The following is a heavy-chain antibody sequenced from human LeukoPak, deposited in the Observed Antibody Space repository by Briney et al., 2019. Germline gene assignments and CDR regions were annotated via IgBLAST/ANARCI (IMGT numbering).Heavy chain of an antibody. CDR1: GGSFSGYY. J-gene: IGHJ4*02. Sequence: SETLSLACAVYGGSFSGYYWSWIRQPPGKGLEWIGEINHSGSTNYNPSLKSRVTISVDTSKNQFSLKLSSVTAADTAVYYCARGPPFSIVVVVAAPSWRGYFDYWGQGTLVTVSS. V-gene: IGHV4-34*01. CDR2: INHSGST. CDR3: ARGPPFSIVVVVAAPSWRGYFDY. D-gene: IGHD2-15*01.